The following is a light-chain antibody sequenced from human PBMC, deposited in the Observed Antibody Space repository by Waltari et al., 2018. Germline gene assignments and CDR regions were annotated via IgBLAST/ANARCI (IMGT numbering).Light chain of an antibody. CDR1: NSDVGAYNY. J-gene: IGLJ1*01. CDR3: SSYAHNNHFV. V-gene: IGLV2-8*01. CDR2: EVT. Sequence: QSVLTQPPSATGSPGQSVTISCPGTNSDVGAYNYFSWYQQHPGKVPKLLIYEVTKRPSGVPDRFSGSKSGNTASLTVSGLQADDEADYYCSSYAHNNHFVFGTGTKVTVL.